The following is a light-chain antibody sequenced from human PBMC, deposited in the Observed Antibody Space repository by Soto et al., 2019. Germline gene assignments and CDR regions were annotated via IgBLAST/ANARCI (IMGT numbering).Light chain of an antibody. CDR2: GAS. CDR1: ETVATN. Sequence: EVVMTQSPASLSVSPGERATVSCRASETVATNLAWYQQKPGQAPRLLISGASTRAAGISDRFRGSGSGTDFTLTISSLEPEDFAVYYCQQRSNWPITFGQGTRLEI. V-gene: IGKV3-11*01. J-gene: IGKJ5*01. CDR3: QQRSNWPIT.